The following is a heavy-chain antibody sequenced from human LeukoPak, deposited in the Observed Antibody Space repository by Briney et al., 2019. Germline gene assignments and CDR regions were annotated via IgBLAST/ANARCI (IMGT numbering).Heavy chain of an antibody. CDR3: ARDTRGDDAFDI. CDR2: FFHSGSA. V-gene: IGHV4-30-2*01. CDR1: GGSISSGGYS. Sequence: TLSLTCAVSGGSISSGGYSWSWIRPPPGKGLEWIGYFFHSGSAYYNPSLKSRVTISVDRFKNQFSLKLTSVTAADTAVYYCARDTRGDDAFDIWGQGTMVTVSS. D-gene: IGHD3-10*01. J-gene: IGHJ3*02.